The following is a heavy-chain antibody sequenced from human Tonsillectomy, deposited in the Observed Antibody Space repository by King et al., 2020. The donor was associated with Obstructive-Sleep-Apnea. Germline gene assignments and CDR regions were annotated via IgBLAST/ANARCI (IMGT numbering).Heavy chain of an antibody. CDR1: GYSISRGYY. J-gene: IGHJ4*02. CDR2: IYHSGST. V-gene: IGHV4-38-2*02. CDR3: ARVVVVSQYFDY. D-gene: IGHD2-2*01. Sequence: QLQESGPGLVKPSETLSLTCTFSGYSISRGYYWGWIWQPPGKGLEWSGSIYHSGSTSYNPSLTSRVTISVDTSKNQFSLKLSSVTAADTAVYYCARVVVVSQYFDYWGQGTLVTVSS.